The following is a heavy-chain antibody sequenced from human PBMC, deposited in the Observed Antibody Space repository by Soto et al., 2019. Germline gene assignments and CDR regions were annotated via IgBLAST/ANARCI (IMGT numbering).Heavy chain of an antibody. CDR1: TASFTSTCFY. Sequence: SETLSLTCSVSTASFTSTCFYWGWIRQNPGKGPEWIGSMFFTGSTYYNLTLKSRLTMSADTSQSPFSLKLTSVTAADTGVYFCARLKSFYSGACDRAGFFDLWGQGTLVTVSS. CDR3: ARLKSFYSGACDRAGFFDL. V-gene: IGHV4-39*01. D-gene: IGHD2-21*01. J-gene: IGHJ4*02. CDR2: MFFTGST.